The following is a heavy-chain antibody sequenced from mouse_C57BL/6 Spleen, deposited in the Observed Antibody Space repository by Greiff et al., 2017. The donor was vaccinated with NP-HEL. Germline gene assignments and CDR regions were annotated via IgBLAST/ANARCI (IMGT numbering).Heavy chain of an antibody. CDR3: ARIGPYYDGSSSYAMDD. Sequence: EVKLVESGGGLVKPGGSLKLSCAASGFTFSDYGMHWVRQAPEKGLEWVAYIRSGSSTIYYAETVKGSFTLSRDNAKNTLFLQMTRLRSEDTAMYYCARIGPYYDGSSSYAMDDWGQGTSGTVSS. J-gene: IGHJ4*01. D-gene: IGHD1-1*01. CDR1: GFTFSDYG. V-gene: IGHV5-17*01. CDR2: IRSGSSTI.